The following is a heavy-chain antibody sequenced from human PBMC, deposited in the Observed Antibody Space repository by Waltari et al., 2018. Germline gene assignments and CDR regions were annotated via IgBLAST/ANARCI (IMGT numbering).Heavy chain of an antibody. CDR3: VRGPSVDYSHPVPFDL. CDR1: GFDSSNHW. J-gene: IGHJ1*01. V-gene: IGHV3-74*01. CDR2: INRGATI. D-gene: IGHD4-4*01. Sequence: EVRLVESGGGLVQPGESLTLSCAASGFDSSNHWISWVRQFPGKGPMWVARINRGATIGYDDSVRGRFTIVRDSSTNTVSLQMRSLTVEDTALYYCVRGPSVDYSHPVPFDLRGQGTLVTVSS.